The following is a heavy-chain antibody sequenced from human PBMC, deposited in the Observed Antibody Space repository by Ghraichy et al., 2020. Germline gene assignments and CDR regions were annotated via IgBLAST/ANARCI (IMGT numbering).Heavy chain of an antibody. CDR1: GGSISSSSYY. CDR2: IYYSGST. Sequence: SETLSLTCTVSGGSISSSSYYWGWIRQPPGKGLEWIGSIYYSGSTYYNPSLKSRVTISVDTSKNQFSLKLSSVTAADTAVYYCARPEYSYGPGYFDYWGQGTLVTVSS. CDR3: ARPEYSYGPGYFDY. J-gene: IGHJ4*02. D-gene: IGHD5-18*01. V-gene: IGHV4-39*01.